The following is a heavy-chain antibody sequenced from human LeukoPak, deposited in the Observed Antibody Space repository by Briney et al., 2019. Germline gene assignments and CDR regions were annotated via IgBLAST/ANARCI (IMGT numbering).Heavy chain of an antibody. CDR3: AREMDGSYPRVEMDV. V-gene: IGHV3-30*19. CDR2: ISYDGSSK. CDR1: GFTFSSYG. J-gene: IGHJ6*04. Sequence: GGSLRLSCAASGFTFSSYGMHWVRQAPGKGLEWVAVISYDGSSKYYADSVKGRFTISRDNSKNTLYLQMGGLRAEDMAVYYCAREMDGSYPRVEMDVWGKGTTVTVSS. D-gene: IGHD1-26*01.